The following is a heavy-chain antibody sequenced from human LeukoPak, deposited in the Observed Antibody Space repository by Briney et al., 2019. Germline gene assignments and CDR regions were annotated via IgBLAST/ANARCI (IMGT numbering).Heavy chain of an antibody. V-gene: IGHV4-34*01. CDR1: GGSSSGYH. D-gene: IGHD3-10*01. CDR2: INHNGNT. J-gene: IGHJ4*02. CDR3: TRRSYDSGSYYDGWYFDY. Sequence: SETLSLTCDVYGGSSSGYHWNWIRQAPGKGLEWIGEINHNGNTNYNPSLKGRVTISVDTSKNQFSLKLNSVPAADTAVYYCTRRSYDSGSYYDGWYFDYWGQGTLVTVSS.